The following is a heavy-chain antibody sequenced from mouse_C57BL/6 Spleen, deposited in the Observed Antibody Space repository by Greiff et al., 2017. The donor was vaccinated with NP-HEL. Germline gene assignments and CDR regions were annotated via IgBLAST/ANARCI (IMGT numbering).Heavy chain of an antibody. CDR1: GFTFSDYY. CDR2: ISNGGGST. Sequence: EVKLVGSGGGLVQPGGSLKLSCAASGFTFSDYYMYWVRQTPEKRLEWVAYISNGGGSTYYPDTVKARFTISRDNAKTTLYLQMSRLKSEDTAVYYCARRGWDVSKAMDYWGQGTSVTVSS. D-gene: IGHD4-1*01. J-gene: IGHJ4*01. CDR3: ARRGWDVSKAMDY. V-gene: IGHV5-12*01.